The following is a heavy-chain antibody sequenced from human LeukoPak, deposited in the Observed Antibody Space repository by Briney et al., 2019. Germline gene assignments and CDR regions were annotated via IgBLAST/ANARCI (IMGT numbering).Heavy chain of an antibody. CDR2: IYYSGST. CDR3: ARLRCSGGSCYDDF. J-gene: IGHJ4*02. D-gene: IGHD2-15*01. CDR1: GGSISGYH. Sequence: PSGTLSLTCTVSGGSISGYHWNWIRQPPGKGLEWIGDIYYSGSTNYNPSLKSRVTISLDTSKNQFSLNPNSVTAADTAVYYGARLRCSGGSCYDDFWGQGTLVTVSS. V-gene: IGHV4-59*08.